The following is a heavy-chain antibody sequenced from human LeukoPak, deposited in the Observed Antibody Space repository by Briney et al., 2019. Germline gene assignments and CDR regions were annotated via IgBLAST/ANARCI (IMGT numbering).Heavy chain of an antibody. Sequence: ASVKVSCKASGYTFSTYYIHWVRQAPGQRLEWMGWINPNSGVTHSVQQFQGRVTMTRDTSISTAYMELSRLSSGDTAVYYCARVSSSWTWFDPWGQGTLVTVSS. CDR2: INPNSGVT. J-gene: IGHJ5*02. V-gene: IGHV1-2*02. CDR1: GYTFSTYY. D-gene: IGHD6-13*01. CDR3: ARVSSSWTWFDP.